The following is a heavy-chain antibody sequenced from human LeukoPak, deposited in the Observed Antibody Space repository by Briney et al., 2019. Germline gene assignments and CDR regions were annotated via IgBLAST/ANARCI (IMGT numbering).Heavy chain of an antibody. D-gene: IGHD3-22*01. J-gene: IGHJ4*02. CDR1: GYTFTTYG. V-gene: IGHV1-18*01. CDR2: ISAYNGNT. Sequence: ASVKVSCKPSGYTFTTYGISWVRQAPGQGLEWMGWISAYNGNTNYAQKLQGRVTMATDTSTSTAYMELRSLRSDDTAVYYCARDGVERYYDSSGYYALDYWGQGTLVTVSS. CDR3: ARDGVERYYDSSGYYALDY.